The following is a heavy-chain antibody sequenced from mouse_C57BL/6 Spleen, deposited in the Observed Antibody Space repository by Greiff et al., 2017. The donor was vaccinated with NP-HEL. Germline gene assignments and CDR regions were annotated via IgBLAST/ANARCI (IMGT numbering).Heavy chain of an antibody. CDR2: INPDSSTI. D-gene: IGHD1-1*01. J-gene: IGHJ4*01. Sequence: DVKLVESGGGLVQPGGSLKLSCAASGIDFSRYWMSWVRRAPGKGLEWIGEINPDSSTINYAPSLKDKFIISRDNAKNTLYLQMSKVRSEDTALYYCARPDYGSNYAMDYWGQGTSVTVSS. CDR1: GIDFSRYW. CDR3: ARPDYGSNYAMDY. V-gene: IGHV4-1*01.